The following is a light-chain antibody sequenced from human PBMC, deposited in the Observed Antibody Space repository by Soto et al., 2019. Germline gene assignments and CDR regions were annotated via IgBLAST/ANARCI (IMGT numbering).Light chain of an antibody. CDR1: SSDVGGYNY. CDR3: CSYAGSYTPRYV. CDR2: DVS. Sequence: QSALTQPRSVSGSPGQSVTISCTGTSSDVGGYNYVSWYQQHPGKAPKLMIYDVSKWPSGVPDRFSGSKSGNTASLTISGLQAEDEADYYCCSYAGSYTPRYVFGTGTKLTVL. J-gene: IGLJ1*01. V-gene: IGLV2-11*01.